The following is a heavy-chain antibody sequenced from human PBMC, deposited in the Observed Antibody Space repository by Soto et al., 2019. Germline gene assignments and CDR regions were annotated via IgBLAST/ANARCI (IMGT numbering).Heavy chain of an antibody. CDR3: ASDNPYRSGSSPFDY. CDR2: IIPVFGTA. V-gene: IGHV1-69*06. Sequence: GASVKVSCKASEGTFSSYAISWVRQAPGQGLEWMGGIIPVFGTANYAQKFQRRVTITADKSTSTAYMELSSLRSEDTAVYYCASDNPYRSGSSPFDYWGQGTMVTVSS. J-gene: IGHJ4*02. CDR1: EGTFSSYA. D-gene: IGHD3-10*01.